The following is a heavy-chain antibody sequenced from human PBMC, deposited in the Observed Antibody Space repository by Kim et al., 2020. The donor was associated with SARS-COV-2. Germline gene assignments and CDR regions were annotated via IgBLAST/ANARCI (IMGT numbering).Heavy chain of an antibody. J-gene: IGHJ4*02. V-gene: IGHV3-21*01. Sequence: YYADSVKGRFTIYRDNAKKSLFLQMNSLRAEDTAVYYWASAAAGTRAAFYWGQGTLVTVSS. D-gene: IGHD6-13*01. CDR3: ASAAAGTRAAFY.